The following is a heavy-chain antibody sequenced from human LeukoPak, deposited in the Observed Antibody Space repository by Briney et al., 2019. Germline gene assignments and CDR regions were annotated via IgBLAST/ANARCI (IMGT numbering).Heavy chain of an antibody. Sequence: GGSLRLSCAASGFNFSNFWMHWVRQAPGKGPEWISHINIDGTDTTYGDSAKGRFTVSRDNAKNTLFLQMNSLRVEDTAVYYCARGTTETAGIDYWGQGTLVTVSA. CDR1: GFNFSNFW. V-gene: IGHV3-74*01. J-gene: IGHJ4*02. CDR3: ARGTTETAGIDY. D-gene: IGHD6-13*01. CDR2: INIDGTDT.